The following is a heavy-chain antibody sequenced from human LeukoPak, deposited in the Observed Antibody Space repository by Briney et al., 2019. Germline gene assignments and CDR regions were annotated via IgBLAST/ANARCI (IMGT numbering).Heavy chain of an antibody. Sequence: GGSLRPSCAASGFTFSSYSMNWVRQAPGKGLEWVSSISSSSSYIYYADSVKGRFTISRDNAKNSLYLQMNSLRAEDTAVYYCASQLDFTSFDYWGQGTLVTVSS. D-gene: IGHD6-6*01. CDR1: GFTFSSYS. CDR2: ISSSSSYI. J-gene: IGHJ4*02. CDR3: ASQLDFTSFDY. V-gene: IGHV3-21*01.